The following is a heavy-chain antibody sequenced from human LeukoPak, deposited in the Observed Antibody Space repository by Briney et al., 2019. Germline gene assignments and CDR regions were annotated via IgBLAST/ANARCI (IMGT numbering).Heavy chain of an antibody. J-gene: IGHJ5*01. Sequence: SETLSLTRNVSGGSIGSYYWTWLRQPPGRGLEWMVYIYYSGSTNYTPSLESRVSISVDTSKNQFSLRLNSVTAADTAIYYCARGRARDGSYPWFDSWGQGTLVTVSS. D-gene: IGHD3-10*01. CDR2: IYYSGST. CDR3: ARGRARDGSYPWFDS. V-gene: IGHV4-59*01. CDR1: GGSIGSYY.